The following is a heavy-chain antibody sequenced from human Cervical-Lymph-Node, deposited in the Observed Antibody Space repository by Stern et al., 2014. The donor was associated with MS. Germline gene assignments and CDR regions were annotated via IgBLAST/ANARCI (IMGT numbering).Heavy chain of an antibody. D-gene: IGHD2-15*01. J-gene: IGHJ3*02. CDR1: GYTFTSYG. Sequence: QVQLVQSGAEVKKPGASVKVSCKASGYTFTSYGISWVRQARGQGLEWIEWIIAYNSNTNYSQKLQARVTMTTDTSTSTAYMELSILISDYTAVYYCARHLLGSKNAFDIWGQGTMVTVSS. CDR3: ARHLLGSKNAFDI. CDR2: IIAYNSNT. V-gene: IGHV1-18*01.